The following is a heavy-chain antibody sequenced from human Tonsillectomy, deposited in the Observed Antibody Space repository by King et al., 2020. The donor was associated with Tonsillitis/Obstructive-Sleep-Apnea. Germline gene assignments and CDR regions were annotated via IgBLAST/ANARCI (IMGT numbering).Heavy chain of an antibody. CDR1: GGSFSTYY. CDR2: IYHSGST. Sequence: VQLQESGPGLVKPSEALSLTCTVSGGSFSTYYWSWIRQPPGKELQWIGNIYHSGSTYYNPSLKSRVTISLDTSSNQFSLELRSVTAADTAVYYCARAYNWNDELDYWGQGTLVTVSS. J-gene: IGHJ4*02. V-gene: IGHV4-59*01. CDR3: ARAYNWNDELDY. D-gene: IGHD1-20*01.